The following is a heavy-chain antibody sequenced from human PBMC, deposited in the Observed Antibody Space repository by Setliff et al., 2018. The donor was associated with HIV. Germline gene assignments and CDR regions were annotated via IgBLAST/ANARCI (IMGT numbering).Heavy chain of an antibody. CDR3: AKDMRGGYDAFDI. J-gene: IGHJ3*02. CDR1: GFTFYDYG. Sequence: LRLSCAGSGFTFYDYGMHWVRQTPGKGLEWVSGISWNSGSIGYADSVKGRFTISRDNAKNSLYLQMNSLRAEDTALYYCAKDMRGGYDAFDIWGQGTMVTVSS. CDR2: ISWNSGSI. V-gene: IGHV3-9*01. D-gene: IGHD3-16*01.